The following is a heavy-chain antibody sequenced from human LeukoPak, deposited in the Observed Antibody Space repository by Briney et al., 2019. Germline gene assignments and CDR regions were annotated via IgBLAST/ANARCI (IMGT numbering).Heavy chain of an antibody. Sequence: ASVKVSCKTSGYTFTRYGINWVRQAPGQGLEWMGWINPNSGGTNYAQKFQGGVTMTRDTSISTAYMELSSLRSDDTAVYYCARGYCSGDCFTLFDYWGQGTLVTVSS. V-gene: IGHV1-2*02. CDR1: GYTFTRYG. D-gene: IGHD2-21*02. J-gene: IGHJ4*02. CDR3: ARGYCSGDCFTLFDY. CDR2: INPNSGGT.